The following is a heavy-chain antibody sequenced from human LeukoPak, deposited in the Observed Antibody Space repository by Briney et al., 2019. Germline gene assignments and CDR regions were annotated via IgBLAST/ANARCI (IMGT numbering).Heavy chain of an antibody. V-gene: IGHV1-2*02. CDR2: INPNSGGT. J-gene: IGHJ4*02. D-gene: IGHD2-2*02. CDR3: ARPGYCSSTSCYTKYNFN. CDR1: GYTFTGYY. Sequence: GASVKVSCKXSGYTFTGYYMHWVRQAPGQGLEWMGWINPNSGGTNYAQKFQGRVTMTRDTSISTAYMELSRLRSDDTAVYYCARPGYCSSTSCYTKYNFNWGQGTLVTVSS.